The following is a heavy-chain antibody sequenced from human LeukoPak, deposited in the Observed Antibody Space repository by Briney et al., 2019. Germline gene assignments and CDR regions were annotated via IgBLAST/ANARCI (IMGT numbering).Heavy chain of an antibody. CDR3: ARELGGTKTGGFDI. Sequence: GGSLRLSCAASGFRYSYHDMHWVRQAPGKGLEFVSSIGAAGAHTFYADSVKGRFTISRDNFQSTMYLQMDGLRPEDSAVYYCARELGGTKTGGFDIWGQGTVVTVSS. CDR2: IGAAGAHT. J-gene: IGHJ3*02. D-gene: IGHD1-14*01. CDR1: GFRYSYHD. V-gene: IGHV3-64*02.